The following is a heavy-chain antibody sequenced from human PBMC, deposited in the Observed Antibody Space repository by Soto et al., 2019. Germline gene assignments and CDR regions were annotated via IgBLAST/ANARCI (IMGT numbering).Heavy chain of an antibody. CDR2: INPNSGGT. D-gene: IGHD3-22*01. Sequence: ASVKVSCTASGGTFGSDAITWVRQAPGQGLEWMGWINPNSGGTKSAQKFQGRVTMTRDTSISTAYMELSRLRSDDTAVYYCARRKGDYYDSSGYHYYFDYWGQGTLVTVSS. CDR3: ARRKGDYYDSSGYHYYFDY. CDR1: GGTFGSDA. J-gene: IGHJ4*02. V-gene: IGHV1-2*02.